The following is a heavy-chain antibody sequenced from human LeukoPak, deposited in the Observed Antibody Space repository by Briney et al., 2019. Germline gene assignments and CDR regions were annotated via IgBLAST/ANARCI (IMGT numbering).Heavy chain of an antibody. CDR2: ICSSSTNT. CDR1: GFXFSDYF. Sequence: GGSLRLSCAASGFXFSDYFITWIRQAPGKGLGWVSDICSSSTNTNYTDPVKGRFTISRDNAKNSLSLQMNSLRAEDTAVYYCARGIPTTYCTSTSCYINWFDPWGQGTLVIVSS. CDR3: ARGIPTTYCTSTSCYINWFDP. J-gene: IGHJ5*02. V-gene: IGHV3-11*06. D-gene: IGHD2-2*02.